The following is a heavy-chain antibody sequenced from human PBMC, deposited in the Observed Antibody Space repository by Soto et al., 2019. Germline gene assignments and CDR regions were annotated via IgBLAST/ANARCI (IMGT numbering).Heavy chain of an antibody. V-gene: IGHV4-39*01. CDR3: ARFVVMTAAGDS. CDR1: GGSISTSSYY. CDR2: IYYRGST. Sequence: QLHLQESGPGLVKPSETLSLTCTVSGGSISTSSYYWTWIRQSPGKGLEWLGYIYYRGSTYYNPSLESRVTISVDTSKNQFSLKLSSVTAADTAVYYCARFVVMTAAGDSWGQGTLVTVSS. J-gene: IGHJ4*02. D-gene: IGHD2-21*02.